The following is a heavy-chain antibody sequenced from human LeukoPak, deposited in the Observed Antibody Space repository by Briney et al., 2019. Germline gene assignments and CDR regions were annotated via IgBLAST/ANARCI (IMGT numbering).Heavy chain of an antibody. Sequence: SETLSLTCAVYGGSFSGYYWSWIRQPPGKGLEWIGEINHSGSTNYNPSLKSRVTISVDTSKNQFSLKLSSVTAADTAMYYCARHGGSAEWWSSDSNWFDPWGQGTLVTVSS. CDR3: ARHGGSAEWWSSDSNWFDP. CDR1: GGSFSGYY. D-gene: IGHD2-8*02. CDR2: INHSGST. V-gene: IGHV4-34*01. J-gene: IGHJ5*02.